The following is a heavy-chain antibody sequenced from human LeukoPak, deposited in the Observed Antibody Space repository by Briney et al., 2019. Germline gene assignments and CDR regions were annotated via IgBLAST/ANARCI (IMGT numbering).Heavy chain of an antibody. CDR2: IYYSGST. Sequence: PSETLSLTCTVSGGSISSYYWSWIRQPPGKGLEWIGYIYYSGSTNYNPSLKSRVTISVDTSKNQFSLKLSSVTAADTAVYYCARGNNIQALDYWGQGTLVTVSS. CDR3: ARGNNIQALDY. J-gene: IGHJ4*02. V-gene: IGHV4-59*01. CDR1: GGSISSYY. D-gene: IGHD1/OR15-1a*01.